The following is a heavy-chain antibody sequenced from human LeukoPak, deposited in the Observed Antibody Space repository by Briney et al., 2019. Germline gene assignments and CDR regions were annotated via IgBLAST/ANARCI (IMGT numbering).Heavy chain of an antibody. CDR2: ISSSSSTI. V-gene: IGHV3-48*04. Sequence: PRGSLRLSCAASRITSSSYSMYCVREAPGEGVGRVSYISSSSSTIYYADSVKGRFTISRDNAKNSLYLQMNSLRAEDAAVYYCGRTRGRDYYDSSGYYKRWFDYWGQGTLVTVSS. J-gene: IGHJ4*02. D-gene: IGHD3-22*01. CDR3: GRTRGRDYYDSSGYYKRWFDY. CDR1: RITSSSYS.